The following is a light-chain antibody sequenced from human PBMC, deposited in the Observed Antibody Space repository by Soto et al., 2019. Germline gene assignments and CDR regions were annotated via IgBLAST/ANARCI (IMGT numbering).Light chain of an antibody. V-gene: IGKV1-17*01. CDR2: AAS. CDR1: QGIRKD. CDR3: LQHNSYPYT. J-gene: IGKJ2*01. Sequence: DIQMTQSPSSLSASVGDRVTITCRASQGIRKDLGWYQEKPGKAPKRLIYAASSLQSGLPSRFSGSGSGTEFTLTISSLQPEDFATYYCLQHNSYPYTFGQGTKLEIK.